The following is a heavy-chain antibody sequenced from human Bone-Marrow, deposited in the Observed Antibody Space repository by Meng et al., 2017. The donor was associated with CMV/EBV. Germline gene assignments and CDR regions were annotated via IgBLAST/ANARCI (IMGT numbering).Heavy chain of an antibody. V-gene: IGHV3-49*04. CDR2: IRTKGYGGTA. J-gene: IGHJ4*02. D-gene: IGHD4-17*01. Sequence: GESLKISCITSGFTFGDHSLTWVRQAPGKGLEWVGLIRTKGYGGTAEYAASVKGRITISRDDSKGIAYMQLNSLKTEDTAVYYCTTRGDYFDFWGQGTLVTVSS. CDR1: GFTFGDHS. CDR3: TTRGDYFDF.